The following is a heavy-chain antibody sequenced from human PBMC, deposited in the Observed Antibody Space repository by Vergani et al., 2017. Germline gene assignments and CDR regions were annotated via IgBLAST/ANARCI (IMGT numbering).Heavy chain of an antibody. CDR2: IDHTGRP. J-gene: IGHJ6*03. V-gene: IGHV4-34*01. CDR3: ARVNTETNGHLYYYYYMDV. D-gene: IGHD4-11*01. Sequence: QVQLQQWGGGLLKPSETLSLTCVVNGGSFTSYHWTWIRQSPGEGLEWVGDIDHTGRPDYNTSLKSRRTRSVEKSRNQSSLTLNSVTATDTAIYFCARVNTETNGHLYYYYYMDVWGQGTAVTVS. CDR1: GGSFTSYH.